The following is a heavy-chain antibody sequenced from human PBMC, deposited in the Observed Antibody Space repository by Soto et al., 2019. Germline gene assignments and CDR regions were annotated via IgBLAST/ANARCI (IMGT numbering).Heavy chain of an antibody. Sequence: GGSLRLSCAASGFTFSDYYMSWIRQAPGKGLEWLSYISTSGGTIYYADSVKGRFTISRDNAKNSLYLQMNSLRAEDTAVYYCARNRGSGWYVVSWGQGTLVTVSS. CDR2: ISTSGGTI. D-gene: IGHD6-19*01. CDR3: ARNRGSGWYVVS. CDR1: GFTFSDYY. V-gene: IGHV3-11*01. J-gene: IGHJ4*02.